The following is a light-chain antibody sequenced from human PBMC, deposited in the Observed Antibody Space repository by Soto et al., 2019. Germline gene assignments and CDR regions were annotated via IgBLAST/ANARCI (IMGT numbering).Light chain of an antibody. CDR1: QSVRSSY. Sequence: EIVLTQSPGTLSLSPGERATLSCRASQSVRSSYLAWYQQKPGQAPRLLIYGASSRATGTPDRFSGSGSGTAFTLTISRLEPEDFAVYYCQQYGSSPFFGPGTRLEIQ. J-gene: IGKJ5*01. CDR3: QQYGSSPF. V-gene: IGKV3-20*01. CDR2: GAS.